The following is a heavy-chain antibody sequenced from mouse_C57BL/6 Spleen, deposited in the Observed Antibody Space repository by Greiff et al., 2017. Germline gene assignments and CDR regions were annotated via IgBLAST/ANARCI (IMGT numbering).Heavy chain of an antibody. CDR2: IYPGDGDT. V-gene: IGHV1-82*01. J-gene: IGHJ2*01. CDR3: ARSGATVAPFDY. CDR1: GYAFSSSW. D-gene: IGHD1-1*01. Sequence: VKLQESGPELVKPGASVKISCKASGYAFSSSWMNWVKQRPGKGLEWIGRIYPGDGDTNYNGKFKGKATLTADKSSSTAYMQLSSLTSEDSAVYFCARSGATVAPFDYWGQGTTLTVSS.